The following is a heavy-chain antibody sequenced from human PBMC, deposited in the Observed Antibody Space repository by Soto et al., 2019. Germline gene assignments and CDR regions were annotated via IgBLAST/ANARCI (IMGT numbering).Heavy chain of an antibody. V-gene: IGHV4-34*01. CDR3: ARGFAPANWFDL. CDR1: GGSFSGYY. CDR2: INHSGST. J-gene: IGHJ5*02. Sequence: ETLSLTCAVYGGSFSGYYWSWIRQPPGKGLEWIGEINHSGSTNYNPSLKSRVTISVDTSKNQFSLKLSSVTAADTAVYYCARGFAPANWFDLWGQGTLVTVSS.